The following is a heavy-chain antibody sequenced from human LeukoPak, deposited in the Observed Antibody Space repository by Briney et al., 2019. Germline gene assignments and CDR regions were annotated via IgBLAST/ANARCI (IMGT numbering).Heavy chain of an antibody. D-gene: IGHD6-6*01. Sequence: SETLSLTCTVSGGSLSSSSYYWGWIRQPPGKGLEWIGYIYHSGSTNYNPSLQSRVTISVDTSKNQFSLNLNSVTAADTAVYYCARGGAARLHFQNWGQGTLVTVSS. CDR3: ARGGAARLHFQN. J-gene: IGHJ1*01. CDR2: IYHSGST. V-gene: IGHV4-61*01. CDR1: GGSLSSSSYY.